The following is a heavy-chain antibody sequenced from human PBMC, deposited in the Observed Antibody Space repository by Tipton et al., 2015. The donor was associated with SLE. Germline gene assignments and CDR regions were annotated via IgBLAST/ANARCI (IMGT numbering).Heavy chain of an antibody. Sequence: LRLSCTATGDSVTSSGYYWSWIRQHPGKGLEWIGYVFSSGTTYYNPSLQGRLSMSLDTSKNQLSLQLSSVTSADTAVYYCARYFYDSSGVCLFDLWGQGTLVIVSS. CDR1: GDSVTSSGYY. CDR3: ARYFYDSSGVCLFDL. V-gene: IGHV4-31*03. J-gene: IGHJ4*02. D-gene: IGHD3-22*01. CDR2: VFSSGTT.